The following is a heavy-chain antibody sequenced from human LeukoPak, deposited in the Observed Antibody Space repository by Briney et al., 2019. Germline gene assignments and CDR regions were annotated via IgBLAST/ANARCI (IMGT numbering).Heavy chain of an antibody. Sequence: GGSLRLSCAASGFTFSSYGMSWVRQAPGKGLEWVSAISGSGGSTYYADSVKGRFTISRDNSKNTLYLQMNSLRAEDTAVYYCAIGLGYRSVPFSDYWGQGTLVTVSS. J-gene: IGHJ4*02. D-gene: IGHD3-16*01. CDR3: AIGLGYRSVPFSDY. CDR1: GFTFSSYG. CDR2: ISGSGGST. V-gene: IGHV3-23*01.